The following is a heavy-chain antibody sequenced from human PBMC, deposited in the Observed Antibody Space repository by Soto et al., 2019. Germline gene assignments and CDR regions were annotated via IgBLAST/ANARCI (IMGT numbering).Heavy chain of an antibody. CDR2: ISYDGSNK. J-gene: IGHJ6*02. D-gene: IGHD6-19*01. CDR3: AKQPPAPVAGTEDGMDV. CDR1: GFTFSSYG. V-gene: IGHV3-30*18. Sequence: VQLVESGGGLVQPGGSLRLSCAASGFTFSSYGMHWVRQAPGKGLEWVAVISYDGSNKYYADSVKGRFTISRDNSKNTLYLQMNSLRAEDTAVYYCAKQPPAPVAGTEDGMDVWGQGTTVTVSS.